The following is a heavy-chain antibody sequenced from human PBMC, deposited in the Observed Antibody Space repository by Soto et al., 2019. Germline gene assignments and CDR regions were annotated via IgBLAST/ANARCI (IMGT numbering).Heavy chain of an antibody. CDR2: ITYTGVST. J-gene: IGHJ4*02. CDR3: AKASVWYPYFDS. V-gene: IGHV3-23*01. D-gene: IGHD6-13*01. CDR1: EFSFGDYA. Sequence: GGSLRLSCAASEFSFGDYAMSWVRQAPGKGLEWVSSITYTGVSTYYVDSVKGRFTISRDNSKDTLYLQMNSLRAEDTAIYYCAKASVWYPYFDSWGQGTLVTVSS.